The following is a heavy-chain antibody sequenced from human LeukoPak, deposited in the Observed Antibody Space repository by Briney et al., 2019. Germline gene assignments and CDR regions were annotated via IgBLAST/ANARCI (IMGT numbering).Heavy chain of an antibody. CDR3: ARWYYDSSGYRYFDY. CDR2: IYYSGST. CDR1: GGSISTYY. V-gene: IGHV4-59*01. Sequence: PSETLSLTCTVSGGSISTYYWSWIRQPPGKGLEWIGYIYYSGSTNYNPSLKSRVTISVDTSKNQFSLKLSSVTAADTAVFFCARWYYDSSGYRYFDYWGQGTLVTVSS. J-gene: IGHJ4*02. D-gene: IGHD3-22*01.